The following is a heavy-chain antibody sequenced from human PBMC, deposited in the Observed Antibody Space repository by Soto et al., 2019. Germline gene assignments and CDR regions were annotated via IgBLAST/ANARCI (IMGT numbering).Heavy chain of an antibody. CDR3: ARDVTPYYYDFSSCPRGYNWFFC. V-gene: IGHV1-69*06. CDR1: GGTFSSYA. CDR2: IIPIFGTA. J-gene: IGHJ4*02. Sequence: SVKVSCKASGGTFSSYAISWVRQAPGQGLEWMGGIIPIFGTANYAQKFQGRVTITADTSTSTAYMELSSLRSEDTAVYYCARDVTPYYYDFSSCPRGYNWFFCWGQGTLVTVSS. D-gene: IGHD3-22*01.